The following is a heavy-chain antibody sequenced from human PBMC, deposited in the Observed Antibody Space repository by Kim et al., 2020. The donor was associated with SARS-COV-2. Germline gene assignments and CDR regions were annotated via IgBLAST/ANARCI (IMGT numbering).Heavy chain of an antibody. D-gene: IGHD1-20*01. Sequence: GGSLRLSCVASGVTVSSNNMNWVRQAPGKGLEWVSIIRTGGSTDYADSVQGRFTISTDNSKNTLYLQMNNLRAEDTAVYYCARSNWQHQPGPYYYFYYM. CDR3: ARSNWQHQPGPYYYFYYM. CDR2: IRTGGST. V-gene: IGHV3-66*01. CDR1: GVTVSSNN. J-gene: IGHJ6*03.